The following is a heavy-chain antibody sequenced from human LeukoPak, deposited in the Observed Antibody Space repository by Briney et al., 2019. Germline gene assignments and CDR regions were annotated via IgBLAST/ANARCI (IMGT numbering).Heavy chain of an antibody. Sequence: GGSLRLSCAASGFSVSYYFMNWVRQAPGRGLEWVSVIYSGGTTYYGDSVKGRFTASRDTSKNTVYLQMNSLEVEDTAVYYCARDGGCTASGCPSGLFDYWGQGTLVTVSS. CDR2: IYSGGTT. V-gene: IGHV3-66*01. CDR1: GFSVSYYF. J-gene: IGHJ4*02. CDR3: ARDGGCTASGCPSGLFDY. D-gene: IGHD2-8*02.